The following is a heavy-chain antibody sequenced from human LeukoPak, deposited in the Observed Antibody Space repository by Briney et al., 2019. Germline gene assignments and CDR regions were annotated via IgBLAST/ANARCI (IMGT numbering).Heavy chain of an antibody. D-gene: IGHD5-12*01. CDR3: GKAKGVFSGYHYLFDF. Sequence: GRSLTLASAGSGFTIGPDAMHWVRQAPAKGLEWLALFSYDGSTQRYADSVMGRLIISRDNSKNSLFLQMSGLRTDDSVVYYGGKAKGVFSGYHYLFDFWGGGPLVTVSS. J-gene: IGHJ4*02. CDR2: FSYDGSTQ. CDR1: GFTIGPDA. V-gene: IGHV3-30-3*01.